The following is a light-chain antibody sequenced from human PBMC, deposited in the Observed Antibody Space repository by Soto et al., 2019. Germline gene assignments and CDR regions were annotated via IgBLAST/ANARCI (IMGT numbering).Light chain of an antibody. V-gene: IGKV3-11*01. CDR2: DAF. J-gene: IGKJ3*01. CDR3: QLRSNWLFS. CDR1: QSVGNY. Sequence: EIVLTQSPATLSLSPGERATLSCRASQSVGNYLAWYQQKLGQPPRLLIYDAFKVATGIPARFSGSGSGTDFTLTISSLEPEDFAIYYCQLRSNWLFSFGPGTKVDL.